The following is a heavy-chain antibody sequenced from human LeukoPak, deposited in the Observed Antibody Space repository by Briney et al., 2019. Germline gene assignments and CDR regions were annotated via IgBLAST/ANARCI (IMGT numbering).Heavy chain of an antibody. CDR3: ARDSSSRSNFDY. D-gene: IGHD6-6*01. J-gene: IGHJ4*02. CDR1: GYSISSGYY. V-gene: IGHV4-38-2*02. CDR2: IYHSGST. Sequence: PSETLSLTCTVSGYSISSGYYWGWIRPPPGKGLEWIGSIYHSGSTYYKPSLKSRVTISVDTSKNQFSLKLSSVTAADTAVYYCARDSSSRSNFDYWGQGTLVTVSS.